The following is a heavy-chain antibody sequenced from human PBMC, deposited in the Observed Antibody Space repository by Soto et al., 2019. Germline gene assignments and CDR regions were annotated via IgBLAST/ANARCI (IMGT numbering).Heavy chain of an antibody. J-gene: IGHJ2*01. CDR2: IIPILGIA. Sequence: SVKVSCKASGGTFSSYTISWVRQAPGQGLEWMGRIIPILGIANYAQKFQGRVTITADKSTSTAYMELSSLRSEDTAVYYCARNYGDYPHNWYFDLWGRGTLVTVSS. V-gene: IGHV1-69*02. CDR3: ARNYGDYPHNWYFDL. CDR1: GGTFSSYT. D-gene: IGHD4-17*01.